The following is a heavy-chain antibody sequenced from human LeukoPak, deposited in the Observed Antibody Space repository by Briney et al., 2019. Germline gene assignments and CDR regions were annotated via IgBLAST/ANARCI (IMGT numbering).Heavy chain of an antibody. Sequence: ASVKVSCKASGYTFTGYYMHWVRQAPGQGLEWMGWINPNSGGTNYAQKFQGRVTMTRDTSISTAYMQLSSLRSDDTAVYYCARDFGVNERSYEFWSGYLGMATTYDAFDIWGQGTMVTVSS. D-gene: IGHD3-3*01. CDR2: INPNSGGT. CDR1: GYTFTGYY. CDR3: ARDFGVNERSYEFWSGYLGMATTYDAFDI. V-gene: IGHV1-2*02. J-gene: IGHJ3*02.